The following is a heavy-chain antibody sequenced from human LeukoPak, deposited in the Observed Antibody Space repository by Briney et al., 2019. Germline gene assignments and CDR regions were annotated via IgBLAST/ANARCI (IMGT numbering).Heavy chain of an antibody. Sequence: PGGSPRLSCAASGFTFDDYAMHWVRQAPGKGLDWVSLISGDGGRTYYADSVKGRFTTSRDNSKNSLYLQMNRLRTEDTALYYCAKDIGPDPNGSDYWGQGTLVTVSS. CDR1: GFTFDDYA. CDR3: AKDIGPDPNGSDY. J-gene: IGHJ4*02. D-gene: IGHD1-1*01. V-gene: IGHV3-43*02. CDR2: ISGDGGRT.